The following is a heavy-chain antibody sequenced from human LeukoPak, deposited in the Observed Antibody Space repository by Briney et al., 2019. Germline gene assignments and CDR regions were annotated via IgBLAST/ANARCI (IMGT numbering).Heavy chain of an antibody. CDR3: ARNGAAGIAAAGTGRRIYYYYYYMDV. V-gene: IGHV4-59*08. D-gene: IGHD6-13*01. CDR1: GGSISSYY. CDR2: IYYSGST. J-gene: IGHJ6*03. Sequence: SETLSLTCTVSGGSISSYYWSWIRQPPGKGLEWIGNIYYSGSTNYNPSLKSRVTISVDTSKNQFSLKLSSVTAADTAVYYCARNGAAGIAAAGTGRRIYYYYYYMDVWGKGTTVTVSS.